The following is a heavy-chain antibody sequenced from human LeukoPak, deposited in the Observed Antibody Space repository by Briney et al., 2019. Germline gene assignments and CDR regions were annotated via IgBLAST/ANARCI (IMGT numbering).Heavy chain of an antibody. Sequence: SETLSLTCAVYGGSFSGYYWSWIRQAPGKGLEWIGEINHSGSTNYNPSLKSRVTISVDTSKNQFSLKLSSVTAADTAVYYCARGYCTNGVCYTGEYFQHWGQGTLVTVSS. CDR3: ARGYCTNGVCYTGEYFQH. J-gene: IGHJ1*01. D-gene: IGHD2-8*01. CDR2: INHSGST. V-gene: IGHV4-34*01. CDR1: GGSFSGYY.